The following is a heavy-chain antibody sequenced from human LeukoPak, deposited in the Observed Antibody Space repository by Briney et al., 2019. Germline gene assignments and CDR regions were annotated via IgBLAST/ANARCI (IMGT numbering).Heavy chain of an antibody. D-gene: IGHD6-6*01. V-gene: IGHV3-73*01. CDR3: TWPPPSYPYGMDV. Sequence: GGSLKLSCVASGFTFNGASIHWVRQASGKGLEWVGRIRSKANRHATGYGASVKGRFTISRDDSKNTAYLQMSSLKTEDTAVYFCTWPPPSYPYGMDVWGQGTTVTVSS. J-gene: IGHJ6*02. CDR1: GFTFNGAS. CDR2: IRSKANRHAT.